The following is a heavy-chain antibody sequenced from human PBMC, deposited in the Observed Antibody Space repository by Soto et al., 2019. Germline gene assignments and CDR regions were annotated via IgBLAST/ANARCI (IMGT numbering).Heavy chain of an antibody. CDR1: GFTFDDYA. CDR3: AKDREEYYYDSTGYYDYFDY. V-gene: IGHV3-9*01. Sequence: PGGSLRLSCAASGFTFDDYAMHWVRQAPGKGLEWVSSISWNSDSIVYADSVKGRFTISRDNAKNSLYLQMNSLSAEDTALYYCAKDREEYYYDSTGYYDYFDYWGQGTLVTVSS. D-gene: IGHD3-22*01. CDR2: ISWNSDSI. J-gene: IGHJ4*02.